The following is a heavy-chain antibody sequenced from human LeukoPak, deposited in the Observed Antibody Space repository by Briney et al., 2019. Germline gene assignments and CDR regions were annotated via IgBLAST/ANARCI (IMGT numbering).Heavy chain of an antibody. J-gene: IGHJ1*01. V-gene: IGHV4-39*01. D-gene: IGHD1-7*01. CDR3: AGEGNYALEH. Sequence: SETLSLTCTVSGGSISSSSYYWGWIRQPPGKGLEWIGRIYYSGSTYYNPSLKSRVTISVDTSKNQFSLKLSSVTAADTAVYYCAGEGNYALEHWGQGTLVTVSS. CDR1: GGSISSSSYY. CDR2: IYYSGST.